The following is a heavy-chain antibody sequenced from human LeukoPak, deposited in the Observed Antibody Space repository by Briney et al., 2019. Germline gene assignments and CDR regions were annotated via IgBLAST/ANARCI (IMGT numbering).Heavy chain of an antibody. D-gene: IGHD5-18*01. Sequence: GGSLRLSCAASGFTFSSYSMNWVRQAPGKGLEWVSSISSSSYIYYADSVKGRFTISRDNAKNSLYLQMNSLRAEDTAVYYCARFARKINVDTAMVSSFDYWGQGTLVTVSS. CDR2: ISSSSYI. J-gene: IGHJ4*02. CDR1: GFTFSSYS. V-gene: IGHV3-21*01. CDR3: ARFARKINVDTAMVSSFDY.